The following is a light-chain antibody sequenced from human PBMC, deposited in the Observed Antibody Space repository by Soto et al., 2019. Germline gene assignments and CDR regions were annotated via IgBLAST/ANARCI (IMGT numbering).Light chain of an antibody. CDR2: SND. Sequence: QSALTQPPSASRTPGQRVTISCSGSSSNIESNAVNWYQQLPGTTPKLLIYSNDQRPSGVPDRFSGSKSGTSASLAISGLLFEDEAHYYCAPWDDSLNGLVFGGGTKVTVL. CDR1: SSNIESNA. J-gene: IGLJ2*01. V-gene: IGLV1-44*01. CDR3: APWDDSLNGLV.